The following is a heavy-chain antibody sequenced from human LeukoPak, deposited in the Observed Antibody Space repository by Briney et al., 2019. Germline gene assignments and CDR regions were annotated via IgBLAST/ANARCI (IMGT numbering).Heavy chain of an antibody. Sequence: GGSLRLSCAASGFTFSSYALSWVRQAPGKGLEWVSAISGSGGSTYYADSVKGRFTISRDNAKNSLYLQMNSLRAEDTAVYYCAKDGCSSTSCYPRFWDYWGQGTLVTVSS. J-gene: IGHJ4*02. CDR2: ISGSGGST. CDR3: AKDGCSSTSCYPRFWDY. CDR1: GFTFSSYA. V-gene: IGHV3-23*01. D-gene: IGHD2-2*01.